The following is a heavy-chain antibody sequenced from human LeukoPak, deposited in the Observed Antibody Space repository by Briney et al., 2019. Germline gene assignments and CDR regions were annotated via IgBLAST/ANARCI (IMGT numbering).Heavy chain of an antibody. V-gene: IGHV3-21*01. J-gene: IGHJ4*02. CDR1: GFTFSSYN. CDR3: AREAVPYYDILTGPNPFDY. CDR2: ISSSSSSYI. Sequence: PGGSLRLSCAASGFTFSSYNMNWVRQAPGKGLEWVSTISSSSSSYIYYADSVKGRFTISRDNAKNSLYLQMNSLRAEDTAVYYCAREAVPYYDILTGPNPFDYWGQGTLVTVSS. D-gene: IGHD3-9*01.